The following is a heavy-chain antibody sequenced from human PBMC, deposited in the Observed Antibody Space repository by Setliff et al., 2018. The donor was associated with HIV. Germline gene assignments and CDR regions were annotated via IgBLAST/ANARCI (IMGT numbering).Heavy chain of an antibody. D-gene: IGHD3-10*01. V-gene: IGHV4-39*01. CDR2: VYYSGST. Sequence: SETLSLTCAVSGGSISSSSFYWAWIRQPPGKGLEWIGSVYYSGSTYYNPSLKSRVTISIDTSKNQFSLKLSSVTAADTAVYYCARTFGDLKHYNYYWGQGTLVTVSS. J-gene: IGHJ4*02. CDR1: GGSISSSSFY. CDR3: ARTFGDLKHYNYY.